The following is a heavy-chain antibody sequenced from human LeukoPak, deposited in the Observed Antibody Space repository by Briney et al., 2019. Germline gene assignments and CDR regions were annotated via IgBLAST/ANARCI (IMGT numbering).Heavy chain of an antibody. J-gene: IGHJ5*02. Sequence: GGSLRLSCAASGFTFSSYWMSWVRQAPGKGLEWVAVIWYDGSNKYYADSVKGRFTISRDNSKNTLYLQMNSLRAEDTAVYYCARGGWCSSTSCYSDWFDPWGQGTLVTVSS. D-gene: IGHD2-2*02. V-gene: IGHV3-33*08. CDR1: GFTFSSYW. CDR2: IWYDGSNK. CDR3: ARGGWCSSTSCYSDWFDP.